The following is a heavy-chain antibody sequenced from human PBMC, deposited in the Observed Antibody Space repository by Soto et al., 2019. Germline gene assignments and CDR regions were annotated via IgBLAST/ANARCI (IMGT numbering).Heavy chain of an antibody. CDR3: VQSRCGGDCLEIYSSHAYNGLDV. CDR1: GLSPRTTGVG. Sequence: SGPTLVNPTQTLTLTCTVSGLSPRTTGVGVGWVRQPPGKALEWLALLYWDDDKRYSPSLRSRLTIAKDISEKQVVLTMTNMDTVDTATYYCVQSRCGGDCLEIYSSHAYNGLDVWGQGTTVTVSS. V-gene: IGHV2-5*02. CDR2: LYWDDDK. D-gene: IGHD2-21*02. J-gene: IGHJ6*02.